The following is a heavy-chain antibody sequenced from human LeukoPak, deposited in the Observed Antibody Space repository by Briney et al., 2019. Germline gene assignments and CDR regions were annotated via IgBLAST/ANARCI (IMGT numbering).Heavy chain of an antibody. J-gene: IGHJ6*02. V-gene: IGHV1-8*01. CDR2: MNPNSGNT. Sequence: ASVKVSCKASGYTFTSYDINWVRQATGQGLEWMGWMNPNSGNTGYAQKFQGRVTRTRNTSISTAYMELSSLRSEDTAVYYCARPQGYTWNQVPSYGMDVWGQGTTVTVSS. D-gene: IGHD1-20*01. CDR3: ARPQGYTWNQVPSYGMDV. CDR1: GYTFTSYD.